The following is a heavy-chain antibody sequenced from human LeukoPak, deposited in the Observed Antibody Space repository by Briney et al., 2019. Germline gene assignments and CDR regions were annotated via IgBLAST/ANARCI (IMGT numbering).Heavy chain of an antibody. D-gene: IGHD3-10*01. Sequence: GGSLRLSCAGSGFTFSSYTMNWVRQAPGKGLEWVSYISSSSSTIYYAVSVKGRFTISRDNAKNSLYLQMNSLRAEDTAVYYCARVTARGIMVRGPIRLDTDYYYGMDVWGQGTTVTVSS. CDR2: ISSSSSTI. CDR1: GFTFSSYT. CDR3: ARVTARGIMVRGPIRLDTDYYYGMDV. J-gene: IGHJ6*02. V-gene: IGHV3-48*04.